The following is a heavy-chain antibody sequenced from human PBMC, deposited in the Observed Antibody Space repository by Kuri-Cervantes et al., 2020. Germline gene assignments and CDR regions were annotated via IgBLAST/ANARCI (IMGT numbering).Heavy chain of an antibody. Sequence: SQTLSLTCAVYGGSFSGYYWSWIRQPPGKGLEWIGEINHSGSTNYNPSLKSRVTISVDTSKNQFSQKLSSVTAADTAVYYCARVGVAGTLDYFDYWGQGTLVTVSS. CDR1: GGSFSGYY. D-gene: IGHD6-19*01. J-gene: IGHJ4*02. V-gene: IGHV4-34*01. CDR2: INHSGST. CDR3: ARVGVAGTLDYFDY.